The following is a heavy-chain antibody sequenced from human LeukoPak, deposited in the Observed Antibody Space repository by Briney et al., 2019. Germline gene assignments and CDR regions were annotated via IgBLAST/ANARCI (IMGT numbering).Heavy chain of an antibody. D-gene: IGHD2-21*01. CDR2: VYFTGIT. CDR1: GDSIRSYY. V-gene: IGHV4-4*07. J-gene: IGHJ5*02. Sequence: PSETLSLTCTVSGDSIRSYYWNWIRQPAGKALEWIGRVYFTGITNYNPSLKSRVSMSVDTSKNQFFLKLTSVTAADTAMYYCARIRCGHGHDMCYNHWAQGTLVTVSS. CDR3: ARIRCGHGHDMCYNH.